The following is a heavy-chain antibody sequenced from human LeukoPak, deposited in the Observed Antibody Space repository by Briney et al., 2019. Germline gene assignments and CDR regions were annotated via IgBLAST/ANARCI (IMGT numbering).Heavy chain of an antibody. D-gene: IGHD6-19*01. V-gene: IGHV3-23*01. J-gene: IGHJ4*02. CDR3: AKGVAGLYYFDY. Sequence: PGGSLRLSCAASGFTFSSYAMSWVSQAPGKGLGWVSAIRGSGASTYYADSVKGRFTISRDNSKNPLYLQMNSLRAEDTAVYYCAKGVAGLYYFDYWGQGTLVTVSS. CDR2: IRGSGAST. CDR1: GFTFSSYA.